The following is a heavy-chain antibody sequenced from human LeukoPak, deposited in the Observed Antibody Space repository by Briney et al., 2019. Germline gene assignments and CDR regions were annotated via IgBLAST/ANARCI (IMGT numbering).Heavy chain of an antibody. CDR1: GFTFRSYG. V-gene: IGHV3-30*02. J-gene: IGHJ4*02. D-gene: IGHD5-18*01. CDR2: IRYNGSNK. Sequence: GGSLRLSCAASGFTFRSYGMHWVRQAPGKGLEWVALIRYNGSNKYYADSVKGRFTISRDNSRNTLYLQMDSLRTEDTAVYYCAKDLQLWPHYWVQGTLVTVSS. CDR3: AKDLQLWPHY.